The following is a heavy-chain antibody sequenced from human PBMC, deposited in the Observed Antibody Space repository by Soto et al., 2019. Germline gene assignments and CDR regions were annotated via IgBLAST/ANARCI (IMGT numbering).Heavy chain of an antibody. Sequence: GGSLRLSCAASGFTFSNYWMHWVRQAPGKGLEWVSRITPDGSGTVHADSVKGRFTISRDNAKSTLYLQMNSLRVEDTAVYYCARDQKVWVRDYWGQGTLVTVPQ. D-gene: IGHD5-12*01. V-gene: IGHV3-74*01. CDR3: ARDQKVWVRDY. CDR2: ITPDGSGT. J-gene: IGHJ4*02. CDR1: GFTFSNYW.